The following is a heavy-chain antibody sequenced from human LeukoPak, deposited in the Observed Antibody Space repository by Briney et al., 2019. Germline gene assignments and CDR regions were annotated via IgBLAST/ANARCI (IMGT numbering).Heavy chain of an antibody. CDR1: GYTFTGYY. CDR2: INPNSGGT. Sequence: ASVKVSCKASGYTFTGYYMHWVRQAPGQGLEWMGWINPNSGGTNYAQKFQGRVTMTRDTSISTAYMELSRLRSDDTAVYYCARGSGHYYYYYMDVWGKGTTVTVSS. V-gene: IGHV1-2*02. D-gene: IGHD3-3*01. CDR3: ARGSGHYYYYYMDV. J-gene: IGHJ6*03.